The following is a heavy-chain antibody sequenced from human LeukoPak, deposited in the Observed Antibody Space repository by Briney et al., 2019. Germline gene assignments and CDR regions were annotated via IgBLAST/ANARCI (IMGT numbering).Heavy chain of an antibody. Sequence: RVSVKVSCKASGYTFTGYYMHWVRQAPGQGLEWMGWINPNSGGTNYAQKFQGRVTMTRDTSISTAYMELSRLRSDDTAVYYCARTRKDSGWYNLFKHWFDPWGQGTLVTVSS. CDR1: GYTFTGYY. J-gene: IGHJ5*02. CDR2: INPNSGGT. CDR3: ARTRKDSGWYNLFKHWFDP. D-gene: IGHD6-19*01. V-gene: IGHV1-2*02.